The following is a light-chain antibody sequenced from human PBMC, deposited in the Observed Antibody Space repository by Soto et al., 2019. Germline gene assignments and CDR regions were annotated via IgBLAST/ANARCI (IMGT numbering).Light chain of an antibody. CDR1: QSINNRY. Sequence: EIVLTQSPGTLSLSPGERATLSCRASQSINNRYLAWYQQKPGQAPRLLIYAASSRATGIPDRFSGSGSGTDFTLTISKLEPEDFAGYYGQQFGSSPGFTFGPGTKVDIK. J-gene: IGKJ3*01. V-gene: IGKV3-20*01. CDR3: QQFGSSPGFT. CDR2: AAS.